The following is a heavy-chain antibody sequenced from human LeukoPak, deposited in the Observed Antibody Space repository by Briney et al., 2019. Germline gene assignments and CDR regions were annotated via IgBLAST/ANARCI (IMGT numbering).Heavy chain of an antibody. D-gene: IGHD5-12*01. V-gene: IGHV3-21*01. CDR2: ISSSSSYI. CDR3: ARDDRGYSGYEY. J-gene: IGHJ4*02. CDR1: GFTFSSYS. Sequence: GGSLRLSCAASGFTFSSYSMNWVRQAPGKGLGWVSSISSSSSYIYYADSVKGRFTISRDNAKNSLYLQMNSLRAEDTAVYYCARDDRGYSGYEYWGQGTLVTVSS.